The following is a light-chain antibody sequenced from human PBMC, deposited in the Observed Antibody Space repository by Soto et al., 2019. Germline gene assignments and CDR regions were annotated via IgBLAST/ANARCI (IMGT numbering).Light chain of an antibody. CDR1: QSVSSSY. CDR3: QQYGSSPRNT. J-gene: IGKJ5*01. CDR2: GAS. Sequence: IVFTHSPCTQSLSSWERTTPYCRASQSVSSSYLAWYQQKPGQAPRLLIYGASSRATGIPDRFSGSGSGTDFTLTISRLEPEDFAVYYCQQYGSSPRNTFGQGT. V-gene: IGKV3-20*01.